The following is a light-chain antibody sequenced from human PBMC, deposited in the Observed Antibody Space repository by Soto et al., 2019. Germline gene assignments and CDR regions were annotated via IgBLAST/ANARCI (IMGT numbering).Light chain of an antibody. J-gene: IGKJ1*01. CDR1: QSISRQ. V-gene: IGKV1-5*03. CDR2: QAS. Sequence: DIQMTQSPSTLSASVGDRVSITCRASQSISRQLAWYQQKPGKAPNLLIYQASNLETGVPSRFTGSGSGTEFTLTNRSLQPDYLATYYCLQYQSYWTFGQGTKVEVK. CDR3: LQYQSYWT.